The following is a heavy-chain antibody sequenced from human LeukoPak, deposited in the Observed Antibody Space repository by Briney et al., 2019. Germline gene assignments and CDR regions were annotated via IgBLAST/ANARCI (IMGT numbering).Heavy chain of an antibody. CDR1: GCTFSSYD. CDR3: ARASYLFTAFDI. CDR2: IGAAGDT. J-gene: IGHJ3*02. Sequence: GGSLRLSCAASGCTFSSYDMHWVRQATGKGLEWVSAIGAAGDTYYPGSVKGRFTISRENAKNSLYLQMNSLRAGDTAVYYCARASYLFTAFDIWGQGTMVTVSS. V-gene: IGHV3-13*01. D-gene: IGHD2/OR15-2a*01.